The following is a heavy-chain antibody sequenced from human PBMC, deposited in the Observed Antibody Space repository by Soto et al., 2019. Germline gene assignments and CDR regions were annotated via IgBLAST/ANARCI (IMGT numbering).Heavy chain of an antibody. CDR3: AGGNCAGDCYFDY. J-gene: IGHJ4*02. D-gene: IGHD2-21*02. CDR1: GYTFTGYY. V-gene: IGHV1-46*01. Sequence: QVQLVQSGTEVKKPGASVKISCKASGYTFTGYYIYWVRQAPGQGLEFMGAINSGGGNTDYAQKFQGRVTVTRDTSTSTVYMELTSLRFDDTAVYSCAGGNCAGDCYFDYWGQGTLVTVSS. CDR2: INSGGGNT.